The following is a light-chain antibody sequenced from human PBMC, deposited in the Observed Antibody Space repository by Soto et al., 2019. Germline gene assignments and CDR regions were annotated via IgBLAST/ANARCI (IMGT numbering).Light chain of an antibody. CDR3: QQRSNWPPALT. CDR2: DAS. Sequence: EIVLTQSPATLSLSPGERATLSCRASQGVSSYLAWYQQKPGQAPRLLIYDASSRATGITARFSGSGSGTDFTLTISSLEPEDFAVYYCQQRSNWPPALTFGGGTKVEIK. CDR1: QGVSSY. J-gene: IGKJ4*01. V-gene: IGKV3-11*01.